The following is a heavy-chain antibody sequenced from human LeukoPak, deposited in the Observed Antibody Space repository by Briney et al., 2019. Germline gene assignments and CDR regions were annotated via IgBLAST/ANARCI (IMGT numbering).Heavy chain of an antibody. J-gene: IGHJ4*02. CDR3: AKGAGTYEYFDY. D-gene: IGHD1-26*01. Sequence: PGGSLRLSCVASGFSFSNYAMHWVRQAPGEGLEWVALIRYDGSMKYYADSVKGRFTISRDNSNHTLLLQINSLRGEDTAVYYCAKGAGTYEYFDYWGQGTLVTVSS. CDR1: GFSFSNYA. V-gene: IGHV3-30*02. CDR2: IRYDGSMK.